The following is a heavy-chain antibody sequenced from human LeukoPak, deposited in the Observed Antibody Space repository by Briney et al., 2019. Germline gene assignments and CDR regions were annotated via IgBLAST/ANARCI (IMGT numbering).Heavy chain of an antibody. CDR3: ARVARGGSCPDY. J-gene: IGHJ4*02. CDR2: IEPNSGGT. V-gene: IGHV1-2*02. Sequence: ASVKVSCKASGYTFTGYYMHWVRQAPGQGLEWMGWIEPNSGGTNYAQKLQGRVTMTTDTSTSTAYMELRSLRSDDTAVYYCARVARGGSCPDYWGQGTLVTVSS. CDR1: GYTFTGYY. D-gene: IGHD2-15*01.